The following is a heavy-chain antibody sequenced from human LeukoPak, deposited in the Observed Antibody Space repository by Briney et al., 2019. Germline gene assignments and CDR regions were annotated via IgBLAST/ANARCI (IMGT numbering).Heavy chain of an antibody. D-gene: IGHD3-16*01. CDR1: GGTFSSYA. Sequence: SVKVSCKASGGTFSSYAISWVRQAPGQGLEWMGGIIPIFGTANYAQKFQGRVTITADESTSTAYMELSSLRSEDTAVCYCARDNSLMITFGHYGMDVWGQGTTVTVSS. CDR3: ARDNSLMITFGHYGMDV. J-gene: IGHJ6*02. V-gene: IGHV1-69*13. CDR2: IIPIFGTA.